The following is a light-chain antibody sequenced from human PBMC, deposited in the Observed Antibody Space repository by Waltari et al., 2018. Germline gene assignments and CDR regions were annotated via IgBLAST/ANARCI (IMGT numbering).Light chain of an antibody. Sequence: IQLTQSPSSLSASVGDRVTITCRASQGISSYLAWYQQKPGKAPELLIYAASTLQSGVPSRFCGSGSGTDFTLTISSLQPDDFATYYCQQLNSYPLSFGPGTKVDVK. CDR1: QGISSY. CDR2: AAS. V-gene: IGKV1-9*01. J-gene: IGKJ3*01. CDR3: QQLNSYPLS.